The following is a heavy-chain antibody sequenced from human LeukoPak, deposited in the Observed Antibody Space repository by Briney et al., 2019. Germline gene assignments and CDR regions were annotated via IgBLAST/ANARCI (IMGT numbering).Heavy chain of an antibody. D-gene: IGHD4-17*01. CDR2: ILFDGSNK. CDR1: GFTFSTYG. V-gene: IGHV3-30*02. J-gene: IGHJ3*02. Sequence: GGSLRLSCAASGFTFSTYGMHWVRQAPGKGLEWVALILFDGSNKYYADSVKGRFTISRENSKNTLYLQMNSLRTDDTAVYYCAKGIMTTVTTDAFDIWGQGTMVTVSS. CDR3: AKGIMTTVTTDAFDI.